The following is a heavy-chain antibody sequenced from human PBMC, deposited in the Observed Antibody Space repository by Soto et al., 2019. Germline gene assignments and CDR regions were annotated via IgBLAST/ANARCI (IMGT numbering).Heavy chain of an antibody. Sequence: QVQLQQWGAGLLKPSETLSLTCAVYGGSFSGYYWSWIRQPPGKGLEWIGEINHSGSTNYNPSLKSRVTISVDTSKNQFSLKLSSVTAADTAVYYCARGRGRVYEVVVVITLAPRYFDYWGQGTLVTVSS. J-gene: IGHJ4*02. CDR3: ARGRGRVYEVVVVITLAPRYFDY. D-gene: IGHD3-22*01. CDR2: INHSGST. CDR1: GGSFSGYY. V-gene: IGHV4-34*01.